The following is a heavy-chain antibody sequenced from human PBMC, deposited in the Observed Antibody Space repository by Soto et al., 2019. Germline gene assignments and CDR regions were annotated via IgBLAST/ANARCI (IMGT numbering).Heavy chain of an antibody. V-gene: IGHV4-30-2*01. J-gene: IGHJ5*02. Sequence: QLQLQESGSGLVKPSQTLSLTCAVSGGSISSGGYSWSWIRQPPGKGLEWIGYIYHSGSTYYNPSLXSXXSISVDRSENPFSVKLSSVTAAATAVYYCARVPSPWGQGTLVTVSS. CDR1: GGSISSGGYS. CDR2: IYHSGST. CDR3: ARVPSP.